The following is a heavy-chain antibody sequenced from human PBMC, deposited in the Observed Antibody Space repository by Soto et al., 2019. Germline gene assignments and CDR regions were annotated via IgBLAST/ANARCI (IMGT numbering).Heavy chain of an antibody. Sequence: EVQVVESGGGLVQPGGSLRLSCAASGFTFSSYWMSWVRQAPGKGLEWVARINQDGSEKYYVDSVKGRFTISRDNAKNSLYLQTNSLRAEDTAVYYCARDYPGGSYYDYWGQGTLVTVSS. CDR2: INQDGSEK. CDR3: ARDYPGGSYYDY. V-gene: IGHV3-7*03. J-gene: IGHJ4*02. CDR1: GFTFSSYW. D-gene: IGHD1-26*01.